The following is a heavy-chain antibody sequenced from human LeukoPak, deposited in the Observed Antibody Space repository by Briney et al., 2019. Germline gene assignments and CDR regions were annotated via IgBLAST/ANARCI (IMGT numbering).Heavy chain of an antibody. Sequence: GGSLRLSCTASGFTFGDYAMTWVRQAPGKGLEWVSYISSSGSTIYYADSVKGRFTISGDNAKNSLYLQMNSLRAEDTAVYYCARDLSGVTGYTYGRGIDYWGQGTLVTVSS. CDR2: ISSSGSTI. CDR3: ARDLSGVTGYTYGRGIDY. CDR1: GFTFGDYA. J-gene: IGHJ4*02. V-gene: IGHV3-48*03. D-gene: IGHD5-18*01.